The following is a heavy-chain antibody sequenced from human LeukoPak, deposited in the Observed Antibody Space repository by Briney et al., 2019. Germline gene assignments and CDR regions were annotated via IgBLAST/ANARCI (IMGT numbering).Heavy chain of an antibody. CDR2: INPSGGST. D-gene: IGHD6-19*01. Sequence: VASVKVSGKASGYTFTSYYMHWVRQAPGQGLEWMGIINPSGGSTSYAQKFQGRVTMTRDTSTSTVYMELSSLRSEDTAVYYCATGEAVADFDYWGQGTLVTVSS. CDR1: GYTFTSYY. J-gene: IGHJ4*02. V-gene: IGHV1-46*01. CDR3: ATGEAVADFDY.